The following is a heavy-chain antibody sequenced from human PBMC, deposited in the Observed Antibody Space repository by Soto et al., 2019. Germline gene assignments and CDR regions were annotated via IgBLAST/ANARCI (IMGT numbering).Heavy chain of an antibody. V-gene: IGHV4-34*01. CDR1: GGFVTSGSYY. CDR3: ARVERGTATTVVDAFDI. CDR2: MSHSGGT. D-gene: IGHD1-1*01. J-gene: IGHJ3*02. Sequence: SSETLSLTCAVYGGFVTSGSYYWSWIRQPPGKGLEWIGEMSHSGGTHFNPSLKSRVTISVDTSKNQFTLKMGAVTAADTALYFCARVERGTATTVVDAFDIWGPGTMVTVSS.